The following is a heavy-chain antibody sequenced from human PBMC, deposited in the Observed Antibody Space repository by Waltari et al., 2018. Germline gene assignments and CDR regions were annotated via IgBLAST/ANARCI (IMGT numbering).Heavy chain of an antibody. Sequence: EVQLVESGGGLVQPGGSLRLSCAASGFTFSNFWMRWARQAPGKGLEWVANINQEGSGEYYVDSVKGRFTISRDNAKNSLYLQMNSLRAEDTAVYYCQRGDYWGQGTLVTVSS. V-gene: IGHV3-7*04. CDR2: INQEGSGE. CDR3: QRGDY. CDR1: GFTFSNFW. J-gene: IGHJ4*02.